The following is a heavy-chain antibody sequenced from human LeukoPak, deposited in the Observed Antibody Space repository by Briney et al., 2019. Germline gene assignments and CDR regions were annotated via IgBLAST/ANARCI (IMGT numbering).Heavy chain of an antibody. Sequence: TPSETLSLTCTVSGGSISSSSYYWGWIRQPPGKGLEWIGSIYYSGSTYYNPSLKSRVTISVDTSKNQFSLKLSSVTAADTAVYYCARDLGDSSPADYWGQGTLVTVSS. V-gene: IGHV4-39*07. CDR1: GGSISSSSYY. J-gene: IGHJ4*02. CDR2: IYYSGST. CDR3: ARDLGDSSPADY. D-gene: IGHD6-13*01.